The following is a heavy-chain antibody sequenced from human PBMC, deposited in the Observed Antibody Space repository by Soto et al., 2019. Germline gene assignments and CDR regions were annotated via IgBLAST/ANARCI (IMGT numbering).Heavy chain of an antibody. Sequence: EVQLVESGGGLGQPGGSLRLSCAGSGFTFSRYWMHWVRQVPGKGLAWVSNIVPDGSGTTYAESVKGRFTISRDNARNTLYLQMKSPRVQDTAVYYCARDVNDEPFDYWGQGTLVTVSA. CDR3: ARDVNDEPFDY. CDR1: GFTFSRYW. J-gene: IGHJ4*02. CDR2: IVPDGSGT. V-gene: IGHV3-74*01. D-gene: IGHD1-1*01.